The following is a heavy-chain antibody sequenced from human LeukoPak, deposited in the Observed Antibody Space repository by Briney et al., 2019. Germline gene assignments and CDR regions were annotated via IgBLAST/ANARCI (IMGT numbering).Heavy chain of an antibody. J-gene: IGHJ5*02. CDR1: GGSFSGYY. D-gene: IGHD2-2*01. Sequence: PSGTLSLTCAVCGGSFSGYYWSWLRQPPGKGLEWIGEINHSGSTNYNPSLKSLVTISVDTSKNQFSLKLSSVTAADTAVYYCARARLGYCSSTSCYHGNWFDPWGQGTLVTVSS. V-gene: IGHV4-34*01. CDR2: INHSGST. CDR3: ARARLGYCSSTSCYHGNWFDP.